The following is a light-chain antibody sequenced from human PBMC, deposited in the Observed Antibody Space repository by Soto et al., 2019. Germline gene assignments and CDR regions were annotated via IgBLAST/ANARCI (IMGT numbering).Light chain of an antibody. CDR1: SSDVGGYDY. CDR2: DVN. J-gene: IGLJ1*01. CDR3: SSYTSSSTLYV. V-gene: IGLV2-14*01. Sequence: QSVLTQPASVSGSPGQSITISCTGTSSDVGGYDYVSWYQQHPGKAPKLIIYDVNNRPSGVSNRFSGSKSGNTASLTISGFQAEDEADYYCSSYTSSSTLYVFGTGTKVTVL.